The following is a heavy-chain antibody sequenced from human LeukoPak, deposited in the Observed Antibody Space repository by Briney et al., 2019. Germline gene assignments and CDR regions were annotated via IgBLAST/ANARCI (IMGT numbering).Heavy chain of an antibody. D-gene: IGHD3-22*01. CDR3: ARDLLVGGSGYHY. J-gene: IGHJ4*02. V-gene: IGHV3-7*01. CDR1: GFTFSSYW. CDR2: IKQDGSEK. Sequence: GGSLRLSCAASGFTFSSYWMSWVRQAPGKGLEWVANIKQDGSEKYFVDSVKGRFTISRDNAKNSLYLQMNSLRAEDTAVYYCARDLLVGGSGYHYWGQGTLVTVSS.